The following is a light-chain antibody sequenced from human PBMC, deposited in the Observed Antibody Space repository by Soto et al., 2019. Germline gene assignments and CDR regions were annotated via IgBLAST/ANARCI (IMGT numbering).Light chain of an antibody. V-gene: IGKV3-11*01. J-gene: IGKJ1*01. CDR3: QQRSNWPT. CDR1: QSVSSY. CDR2: DAS. Sequence: VLKQSPATVSLYTGERATLSCRASQSVSSYLAWYQQKPGQAPRLLIYDASNRATGIPARFSGSGSGTDFTLTISSLEPEDFAVYYCQQRSNWPTVGQGTKVDIK.